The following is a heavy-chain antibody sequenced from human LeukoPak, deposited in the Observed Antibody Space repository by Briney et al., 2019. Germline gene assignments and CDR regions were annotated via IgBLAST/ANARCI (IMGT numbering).Heavy chain of an antibody. J-gene: IGHJ4*02. V-gene: IGHV3-23*01. CDR2: ISGSGGST. Sequence: PGGSLRLSCAASGFTFSSYGMSWVRQAPGKGLEWVSAISGSGGSTYYADSVKGRFTISRDNSKNTLYLQMNSLRAEDTAVYYCAKDIDSSGYSYCDYWGQGTLVTVSS. CDR1: GFTFSSYG. CDR3: AKDIDSSGYSYCDY. D-gene: IGHD3-22*01.